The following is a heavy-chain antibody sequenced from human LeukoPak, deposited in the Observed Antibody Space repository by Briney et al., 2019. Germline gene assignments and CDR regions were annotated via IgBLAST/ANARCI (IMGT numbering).Heavy chain of an antibody. CDR3: ARKNSGTYIFDC. Sequence: RPGGSLRLSCAASGFTFSTYVMHWVRQAPGKGLEWVAAIWHDGNNKYYADSVKGRFTISRDNSKNTLYPQMSSLRAEDTAVYYCARKNSGTYIFDCWGQGTLVTVSS. D-gene: IGHD1-26*01. CDR2: IWHDGNNK. CDR1: GFTFSTYV. V-gene: IGHV3-33*01. J-gene: IGHJ4*02.